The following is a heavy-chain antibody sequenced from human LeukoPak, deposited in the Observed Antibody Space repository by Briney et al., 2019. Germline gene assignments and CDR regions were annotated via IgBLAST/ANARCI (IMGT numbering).Heavy chain of an antibody. D-gene: IGHD5-18*01. CDR3: AREGDTAMHAFDI. CDR1: GGSLSGYY. Sequence: PSETLSLTCAVYGGSLSGYYWSWIRQPPGKGLEWIGEINHSGSTNYNPSLKSRVTISVDTSKNQFSLKLSSVTAADTAVYYCAREGDTAMHAFDIWGQGTMVTVSS. J-gene: IGHJ3*02. V-gene: IGHV4-34*01. CDR2: INHSGST.